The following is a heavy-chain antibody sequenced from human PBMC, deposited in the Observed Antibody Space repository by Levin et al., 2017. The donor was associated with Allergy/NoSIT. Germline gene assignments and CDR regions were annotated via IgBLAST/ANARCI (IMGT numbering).Heavy chain of an antibody. Sequence: GGSLRLSCAVSGLTFSSNGMTWVRQAPGKGLEWVSSISRTGSRTYYADSVKGRFTISRDNSKNTLSLQMNSLRSEDTAVYHCASGYSSSYYSFVYWGQGTLVTVSS. CDR1: GLTFSSNG. CDR2: ISRTGSRT. V-gene: IGHV3-23*01. D-gene: IGHD1-26*01. CDR3: ASGYSSSYYSFVY. J-gene: IGHJ4*02.